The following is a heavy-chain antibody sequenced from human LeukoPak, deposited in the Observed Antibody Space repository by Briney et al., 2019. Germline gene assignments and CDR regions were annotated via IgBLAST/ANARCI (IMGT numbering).Heavy chain of an antibody. Sequence: GGSLRLSCAASGFTFSAYGMHWVRQAPGKGLEWVAFIRCDGSNKYYADSVKGRFTISRDNSKNTLYLQMNSLRAEDTAVYYCAKGVTVGGTRLVDYWGQGTLVTVSS. V-gene: IGHV3-30*02. CDR3: AKGVTVGGTRLVDY. J-gene: IGHJ4*02. CDR2: IRCDGSNK. CDR1: GFTFSAYG. D-gene: IGHD1-26*01.